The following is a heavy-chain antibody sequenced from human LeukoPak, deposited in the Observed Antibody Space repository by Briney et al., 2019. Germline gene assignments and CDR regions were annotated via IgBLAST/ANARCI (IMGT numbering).Heavy chain of an antibody. CDR2: ISAYNGNT. CDR1: GYTFTSYG. J-gene: IGHJ5*02. V-gene: IGHV1-18*01. D-gene: IGHD3-22*01. Sequence: ASVKVSCKASGYTFTSYGISWVRQAPGQGLEWMGWISAYNGNTNYAQKLQGRVTMTTDTSTSTAYMELRSLRSDDTAVYYCARVDIESLYYYDSSGYYPGWFDPWGQGTLVTVSS. CDR3: ARVDIESLYYYDSSGYYPGWFDP.